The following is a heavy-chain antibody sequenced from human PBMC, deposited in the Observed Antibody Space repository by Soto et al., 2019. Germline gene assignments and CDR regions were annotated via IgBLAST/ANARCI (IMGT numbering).Heavy chain of an antibody. J-gene: IGHJ6*02. CDR3: ARSQGSSTSLEIYYYYYYGMDV. V-gene: IGHV1-69*01. D-gene: IGHD2-2*01. CDR1: GGTFVSYA. CDR2: IIPIPGTA. Sequence: QVQRVQSGAEVQKPGSSVKVSCKASGGTFVSYAISWVRQATGQGLEWMGGIIPIPGTANYAQKFQGRVTIAADESTSTAYMELSSLRSEDTAVYYCARSQGSSTSLEIYYYYYYGMDVWGQGTTVTVSS.